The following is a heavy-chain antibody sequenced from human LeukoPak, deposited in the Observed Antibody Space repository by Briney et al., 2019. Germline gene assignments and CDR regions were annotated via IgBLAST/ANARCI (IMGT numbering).Heavy chain of an antibody. J-gene: IGHJ5*02. CDR1: GYTFTSYD. CDR3: ASQDDILTGYSS. V-gene: IGHV1-8*01. Sequence: ASVKVSCKASGYTFTSYDINWVRQATGQGLEWMGWMNPNSGNTGYAQKFQGRVTMTRNTSISTAYMELGSLRSEDTAVYYCASQDDILTGYSSWGQGTLVTVSS. D-gene: IGHD3-9*01. CDR2: MNPNSGNT.